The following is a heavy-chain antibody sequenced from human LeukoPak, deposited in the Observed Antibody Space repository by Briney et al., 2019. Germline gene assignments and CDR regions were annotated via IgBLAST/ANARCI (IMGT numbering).Heavy chain of an antibody. CDR2: TNPNSGAT. V-gene: IGHV1-2*02. J-gene: IGHJ5*02. D-gene: IGHD3-22*01. CDR3: ARDMTIIVPVHYRNWFDP. Sequence: GASVKVSCKASGYTFTGYYVHWVRQAPGQGLEWMGWTNPNSGATNYAQKFQGRVTMTRDTSISTAYMELSRLTSDDTAVYYCARDMTIIVPVHYRNWFDPWGQGTQVTVSS. CDR1: GYTFTGYY.